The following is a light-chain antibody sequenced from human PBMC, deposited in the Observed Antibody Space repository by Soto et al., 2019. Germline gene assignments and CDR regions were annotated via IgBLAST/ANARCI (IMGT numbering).Light chain of an antibody. CDR3: SSYTSSTLLV. CDR1: SSDVGGYNY. CDR2: DVS. J-gene: IGLJ1*01. V-gene: IGLV2-14*01. Sequence: QSALTQPASVSGSPGQSITISCTGTSSDVGGYNYVSWYQQHPGEAPKLMIYDVSNRPSGVSNRFSGSKSGNTASLTISGLQSEDEADYYCSSYTSSTLLVFGTGTKVTVL.